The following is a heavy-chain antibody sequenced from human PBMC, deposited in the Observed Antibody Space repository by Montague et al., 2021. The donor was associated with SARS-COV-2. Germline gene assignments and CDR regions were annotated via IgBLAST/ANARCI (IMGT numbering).Heavy chain of an antibody. Sequence: SLSLSFSASGFTFSSHAMSWVRQAPGKGLEWVSGISGSGGNTYYADSVKGRFTISRDNSKNTLYLQMNSLRAEDTAVYYCASLGYCSGGRCYSGDYWGQGTLVTVSS. J-gene: IGHJ4*02. V-gene: IGHV3-23*01. CDR3: ASLGYCSGGRCYSGDY. CDR1: GFTFSSHA. D-gene: IGHD2-15*01. CDR2: ISGSGGNT.